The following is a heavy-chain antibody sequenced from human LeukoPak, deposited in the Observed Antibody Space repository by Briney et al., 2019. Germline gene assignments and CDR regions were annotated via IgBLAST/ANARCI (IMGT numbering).Heavy chain of an antibody. CDR3: ARDQGYSYGFDY. D-gene: IGHD5-18*01. J-gene: IGHJ4*02. Sequence: AGGSLRLSCAASGFTVSSNYMSWVCQAPGKGLEWVSVIYSGGSTYYADSVKGRFTISRDNSKNTLYLQMNSLRAEDTAVYYCARDQGYSYGFDYWGQGTLVTVSS. CDR2: IYSGGST. CDR1: GFTVSSNY. V-gene: IGHV3-53*01.